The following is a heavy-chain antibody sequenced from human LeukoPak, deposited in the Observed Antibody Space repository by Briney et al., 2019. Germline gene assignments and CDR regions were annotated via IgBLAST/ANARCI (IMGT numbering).Heavy chain of an antibody. CDR2: ISGSGGSA. CDR3: AKGSGAWVAVAEWFDP. D-gene: IGHD6-19*01. CDR1: GFTFSSYG. J-gene: IGHJ5*02. V-gene: IGHV3-23*01. Sequence: GGTLRLSCAASGFTFSSYGMSWVRQAPGKGLEWVSGISGSGGSAYYADSVKGRFTISRDNSKNTLYLQMNSLRAEDTAVYYCAKGSGAWVAVAEWFDPWGQGTLVTVSS.